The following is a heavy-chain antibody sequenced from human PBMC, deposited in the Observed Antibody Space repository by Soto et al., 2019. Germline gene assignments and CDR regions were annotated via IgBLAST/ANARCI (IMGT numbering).Heavy chain of an antibody. D-gene: IGHD1-1*01. CDR2: ISGSGGST. Sequence: GGSLRLSCAASGFTFSSYAMSWVRQAPGKGLEWVSAISGSGGSTYYADSVKGRFTISRDNSKNTLYLQMNSLRAEDTAVYYCAKLVLLQLERRSPNAFDIWGQGTMVTVSS. V-gene: IGHV3-23*01. J-gene: IGHJ3*02. CDR3: AKLVLLQLERRSPNAFDI. CDR1: GFTFSSYA.